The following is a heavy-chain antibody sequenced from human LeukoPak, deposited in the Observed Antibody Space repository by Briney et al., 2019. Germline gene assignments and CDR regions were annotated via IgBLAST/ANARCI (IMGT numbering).Heavy chain of an antibody. J-gene: IGHJ4*02. V-gene: IGHV3-23*01. CDR2: ISGSGGST. D-gene: IGHD3-3*01. Sequence: PGGSLRLSCAASGFTFSSYAMSWVRQAPGKGLEWVSAISGSGGSTHYADSVKGRFTISRDNSKNTLYLQMNSLRAEDTAVYYCARPYYDFWSGYYPFDYWGQGTLVTVSS. CDR1: GFTFSSYA. CDR3: ARPYYDFWSGYYPFDY.